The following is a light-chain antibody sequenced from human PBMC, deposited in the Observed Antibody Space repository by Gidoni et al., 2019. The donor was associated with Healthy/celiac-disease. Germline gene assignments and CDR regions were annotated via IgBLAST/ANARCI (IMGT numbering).Light chain of an antibody. V-gene: IGKV4-1*01. CDR1: QSVLYSSNNKNY. Sequence: DIVMTQSPDSLAVSLGERATINCKSSQSVLYSSNNKNYLAWYQQKPGQPPRRLIYWASTRESGVPDRFIGSGSGTDFTLTISSLQAEDVAVYYCQQYYSTPLTFGQGTKVESK. CDR2: WAS. J-gene: IGKJ1*01. CDR3: QQYYSTPLT.